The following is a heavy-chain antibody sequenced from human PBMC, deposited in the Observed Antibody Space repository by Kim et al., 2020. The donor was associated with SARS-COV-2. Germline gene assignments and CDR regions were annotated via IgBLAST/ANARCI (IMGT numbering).Heavy chain of an antibody. Sequence: SETLSLTCAVYGGSFSGYYWSWIRQPPGKGLEWIGEINHSGSTNYNPSLKSRVTISVDTSKNQFSLKLSSVTAADTAVYYCARGGYCSGGSCYSSRYYYG. J-gene: IGHJ6*01. D-gene: IGHD2-15*01. CDR3: ARGGYCSGGSCYSSRYYYG. CDR2: INHSGST. CDR1: GGSFSGYY. V-gene: IGHV4-34*01.